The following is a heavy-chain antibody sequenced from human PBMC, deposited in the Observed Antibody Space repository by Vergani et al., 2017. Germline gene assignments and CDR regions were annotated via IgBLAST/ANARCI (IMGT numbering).Heavy chain of an antibody. D-gene: IGHD3-9*01. V-gene: IGHV4-61*01. CDR3: ARVMYRDEASTGYRLEGMDI. CDR2: IYSTGST. CDR1: GFSISSGYY. Sequence: QVQLQESGPGLVKPSETLSLTCTVSGFSISSGYYWSWIRQSTGKGLEWIGYIYSTGSTNYNPSLNSRVTMSVDTSKNQFSLKLRSVTAADTAVYFCARVMYRDEASTGYRLEGMDIWGQGTTVTISS. J-gene: IGHJ6*02.